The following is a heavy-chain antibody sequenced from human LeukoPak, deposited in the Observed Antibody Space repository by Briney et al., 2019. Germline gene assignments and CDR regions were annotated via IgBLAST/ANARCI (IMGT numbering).Heavy chain of an antibody. J-gene: IGHJ3*02. CDR1: GFTFSSYS. V-gene: IGHV3-48*01. CDR2: ISSSSSTI. CDR3: ARDGLAYCGGDCTIGDAFDI. D-gene: IGHD2-21*02. Sequence: GGSLRLSCAASGFTFSSYSMNWVRQAPGKGLEWDSYISSSSSTIYYADSVKGRFTISRDNAKNSLYLQMNSLRAEDTAVYYCARDGLAYCGGDCTIGDAFDIWGQGTMVTVSS.